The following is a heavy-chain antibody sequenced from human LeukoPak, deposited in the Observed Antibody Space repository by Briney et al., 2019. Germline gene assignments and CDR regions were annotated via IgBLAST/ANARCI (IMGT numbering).Heavy chain of an antibody. CDR3: AKPSRDDYKYAFDI. D-gene: IGHD5-24*01. CDR2: LYYSEST. Sequence: SETLSLTCTVSGVSISSSTFYWGWIRQPPGKGLEWIGTLYYSESTYYNPSLKSRVTISVDTSKNQFSLKLSSVTTADTAVYYCAKPSRDDYKYAFDIWGQGTMVTVSS. V-gene: IGHV4-39*01. J-gene: IGHJ3*02. CDR1: GVSISSSTFY.